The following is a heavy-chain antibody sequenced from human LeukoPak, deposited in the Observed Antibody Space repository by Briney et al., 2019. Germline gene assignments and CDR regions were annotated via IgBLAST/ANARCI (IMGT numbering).Heavy chain of an antibody. V-gene: IGHV4-59*10. Sequence: PSETLSLTCAVYGGSFSGYYWSWIRQPAGKGLEWIGRFYTSGSTIYNPFLKSRVTMSVDTSKNQFSLKLTFVTAADTAVYYCARQGRLQLNYWGQGTLVTVSS. CDR2: FYTSGST. D-gene: IGHD5-24*01. CDR1: GGSFSGYY. J-gene: IGHJ4*02. CDR3: ARQGRLQLNY.